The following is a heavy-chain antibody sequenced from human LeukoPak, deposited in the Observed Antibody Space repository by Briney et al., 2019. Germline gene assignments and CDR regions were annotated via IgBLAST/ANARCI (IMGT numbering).Heavy chain of an antibody. CDR1: GFTFDDYA. D-gene: IGHD2-15*01. V-gene: IGHV3-9*01. CDR3: AKASGGSFSSSVSDY. J-gene: IGHJ4*02. Sequence: GRSLRLSCAASGFTFDDYAMHWVRQAPGKGLEWVSGISWKSSSIGYADSVKGRFTISRDNAKNSLYLQMNSLRVEDTALYYCAKASGGSFSSSVSDYWGQGTLVTVSS. CDR2: ISWKSSSI.